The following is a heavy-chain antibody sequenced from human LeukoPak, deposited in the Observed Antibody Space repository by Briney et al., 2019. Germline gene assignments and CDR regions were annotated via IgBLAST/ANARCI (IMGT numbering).Heavy chain of an antibody. D-gene: IGHD3-22*01. Sequence: PSETLSLTCTVSGYSISSANHWAWIRQPPGKALEWIGSIYHSGSTYYNPSLKSRVTISVDTSKNEFSLKPSSVTAADTAVYYCARSGSSGYYPTRGYYFDYWGQGTLVTVSS. CDR3: ARSGSSGYYPTRGYYFDY. V-gene: IGHV4-38-2*02. CDR2: IYHSGST. CDR1: GYSISSANH. J-gene: IGHJ4*02.